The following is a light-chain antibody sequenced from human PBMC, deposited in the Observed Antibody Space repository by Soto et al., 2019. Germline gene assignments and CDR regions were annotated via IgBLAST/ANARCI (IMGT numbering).Light chain of an antibody. CDR3: QQYETSPRT. CDR2: GAS. V-gene: IGKV3-20*01. Sequence: IVMTQSPATLSVSPGGRATLSCRASQSVSSNLAWYQQKPGQSPRLLIYGASSRATGIPDRFSGSGSGTDFTLTISRLEPEDFAVYYCQQYETSPRTFGQGTKVDIK. CDR1: QSVSSN. J-gene: IGKJ1*01.